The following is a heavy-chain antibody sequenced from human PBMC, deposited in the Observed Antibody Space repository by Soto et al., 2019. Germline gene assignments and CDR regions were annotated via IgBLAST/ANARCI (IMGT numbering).Heavy chain of an antibody. D-gene: IGHD3-3*01. J-gene: IGHJ6*02. CDR3: ASSPNYVFWGGAQYYNCMDV. Sequence: SETLSLTCTVSGGSVSSGSHYWSWIRQSPGKGLEWIGYIYNSGITKYNATLKSRVTISVGTSKNQFSLRLISVTAADTAVYFCASSPNYVFWGGAQYYNCMDVLGPGTTVTVSS. V-gene: IGHV4-61*01. CDR2: IYNSGIT. CDR1: GGSVSSGSHY.